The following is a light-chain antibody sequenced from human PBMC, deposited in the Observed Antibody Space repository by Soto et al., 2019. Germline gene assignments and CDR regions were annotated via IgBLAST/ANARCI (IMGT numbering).Light chain of an antibody. CDR1: SRDVGGYNY. J-gene: IGLJ3*02. CDR3: SSYTGSSTLGEM. CDR2: EVN. Sequence: QSALTQPASASGSPGQSITISCTGTSRDVGGYNYVSWYQQHPGKAPKVMIYEVNNRPSGVSDRFSGSKSGNTASLTISGLQAEDEAVYFCSSYTGSSTLGEMFGGGTKLTVL. V-gene: IGLV2-14*01.